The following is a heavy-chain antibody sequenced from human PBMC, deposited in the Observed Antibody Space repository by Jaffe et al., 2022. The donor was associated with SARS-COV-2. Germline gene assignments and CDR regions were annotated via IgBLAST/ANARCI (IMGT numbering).Heavy chain of an antibody. CDR3: ARGGDRITHAFDI. CDR1: GFTFSSYW. V-gene: IGHV3-7*01. CDR2: IKQDGSEK. D-gene: IGHD3-10*01. Sequence: EVQLVESGGGLVQPGGSLRLSCAASGFTFSSYWMSWVRQAPGKGLEWVANIKQDGSEKYYVDSVKGRFTISRDNAKNSLYLQMNSLRAEDTAVYYCARGGDRITHAFDIWGQGTMVTVSS. J-gene: IGHJ3*02.